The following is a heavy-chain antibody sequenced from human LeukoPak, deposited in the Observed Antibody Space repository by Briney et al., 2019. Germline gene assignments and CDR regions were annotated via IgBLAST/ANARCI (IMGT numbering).Heavy chain of an antibody. CDR1: GYTFIHYG. D-gene: IGHD6-6*01. CDR2: ISAYNGNT. V-gene: IGHV1-18*01. Sequence: ASVKVSCKASGYTFIHYGITWVRQAPGQGLEWMGWISAYNGNTNYAQKFQDRVTMTKDTSTSTAYMELRSLRSDDTAVYYCARDRWSSSSSEGALDIWGQGTMVTVSS. CDR3: ARDRWSSSSSEGALDI. J-gene: IGHJ3*02.